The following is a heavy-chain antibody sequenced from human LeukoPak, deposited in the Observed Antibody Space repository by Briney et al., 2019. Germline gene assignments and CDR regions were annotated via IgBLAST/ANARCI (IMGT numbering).Heavy chain of an antibody. CDR3: TRMTTGHDY. J-gene: IGHJ4*02. Sequence: PSETLSLSCAVSGVSFNDYYWSWVRQTPGKGLEWIGEINHSGYTNDSPPLKSRVTLSIDTSRKQFSLNLRSVTVADTGIYYCTRMTTGHDYWGQGTLVTVSS. D-gene: IGHD4-17*01. CDR1: GVSFNDYY. CDR2: INHSGYT. V-gene: IGHV4-34*01.